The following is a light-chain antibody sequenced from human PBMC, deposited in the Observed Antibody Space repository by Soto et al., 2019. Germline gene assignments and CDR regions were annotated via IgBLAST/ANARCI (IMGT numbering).Light chain of an antibody. Sequence: DVVMTQSPLSLPVTLGQPASISCRSSQSLVYSDGNAYLNWFHQRPGQSPRRLIYKVSIRDSGVPDRFSGSGSGTDVTLKISRVEAEDFGVYYCMHGTHWPPTFGRGTKVEIK. CDR3: MHGTHWPPT. CDR1: QSLVYSDGNAY. V-gene: IGKV2-30*01. CDR2: KVS. J-gene: IGKJ1*01.